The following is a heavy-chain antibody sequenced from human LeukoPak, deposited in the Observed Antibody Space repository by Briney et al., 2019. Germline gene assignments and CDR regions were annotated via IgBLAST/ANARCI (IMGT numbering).Heavy chain of an antibody. D-gene: IGHD4-11*01. CDR3: ANTEEIPMTTVTTGGS. J-gene: IGHJ5*02. V-gene: IGHV3-23*01. CDR1: GFPFSSYP. CDR2: ISGSGGAT. Sequence: GGSLRLSCAASGFPFSSYPLSWVRQTPRKGLEWVSAISGSGGATYYADSVRGRFTISRDNSKNTLYLQMNSLRAEDTAVYYCANTEEIPMTTVTTGGSWGQGTLVTVSS.